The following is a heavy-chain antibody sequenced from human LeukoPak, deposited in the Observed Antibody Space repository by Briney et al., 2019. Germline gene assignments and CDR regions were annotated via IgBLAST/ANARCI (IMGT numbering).Heavy chain of an antibody. Sequence: ASVKVSFKASGYTFTSYGISWVRQAPGQGLEWMGWISAYNGNTNYAQKLQGRVTMTTNTPTSTAYMELRSLRSGDTAVYYCARVYYYFDYWGQGTLVTVSS. CDR2: ISAYNGNT. V-gene: IGHV1-18*01. CDR1: GYTFTSYG. CDR3: ARVYYYFDY. D-gene: IGHD2-21*01. J-gene: IGHJ4*02.